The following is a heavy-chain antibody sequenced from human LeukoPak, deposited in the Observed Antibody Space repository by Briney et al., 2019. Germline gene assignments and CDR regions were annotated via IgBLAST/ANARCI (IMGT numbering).Heavy chain of an antibody. V-gene: IGHV3-23*01. D-gene: IGHD6-19*01. CDR3: AKADSSGWYFDF. CDR1: GFTFSSYV. J-gene: IGHJ4*02. CDR2: ISGSGGST. Sequence: PGVTLRLSCAASGFTFSSYVMSWVRQAPGKGLEWVSAISGSGGSTYCADSVKGRFTISRDNSKNTLYLKMNSLRADDTAVYYCAKADSSGWYFDFWGQGTLVTVSS.